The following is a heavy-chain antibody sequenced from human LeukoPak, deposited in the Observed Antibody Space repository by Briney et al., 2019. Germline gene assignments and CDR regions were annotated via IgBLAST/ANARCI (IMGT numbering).Heavy chain of an antibody. CDR2: ISYDGSNK. Sequence: GRSLRLSCAASGFTFSSYGMHWVRQAPGKGLEWVAVISYDGSNKYYADSVKGRFTISTDNSKNTLYLQMNSLRAKDTAVYYCAKDGYGDYDYPDYWGQGTLVTVSS. J-gene: IGHJ4*02. D-gene: IGHD5-12*01. CDR1: GFTFSSYG. V-gene: IGHV3-30*18. CDR3: AKDGYGDYDYPDY.